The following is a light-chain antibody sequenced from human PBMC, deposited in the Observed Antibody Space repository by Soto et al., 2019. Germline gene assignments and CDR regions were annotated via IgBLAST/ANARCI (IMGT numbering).Light chain of an antibody. CDR2: EVN. V-gene: IGLV2-8*01. CDR3: SSFTGSDNP. CDR1: SSDIGVYNY. Sequence: QSALTQPPSASGSPGQSVTISCTGTSSDIGVYNYVSWYQQYPGKAPKLIIYEVNQRPSGVPDRFSGSKSGNTASLTVSGLQLEDEADYYCSSFTGSDNPFGGGTKLTVL. J-gene: IGLJ2*01.